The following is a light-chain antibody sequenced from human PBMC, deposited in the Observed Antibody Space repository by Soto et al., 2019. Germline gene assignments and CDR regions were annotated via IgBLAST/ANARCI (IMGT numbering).Light chain of an antibody. CDR1: SSDVGGYNY. V-gene: IGLV2-14*01. CDR2: DVS. Sequence: QSALTQPASVSGSPGQSITISCTGTSSDVGGYNYVSWYQQHPGKAPKLMIYDVSNRPSGVSNRFSGSKSGNTASLPISALQAEDEDDYYCSSYTGSSTSVIFGGGTKLTVL. J-gene: IGLJ2*01. CDR3: SSYTGSSTSVI.